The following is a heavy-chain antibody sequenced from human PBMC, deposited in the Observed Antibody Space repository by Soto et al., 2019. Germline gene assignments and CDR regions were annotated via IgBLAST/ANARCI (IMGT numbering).Heavy chain of an antibody. D-gene: IGHD1-1*01. J-gene: IGHJ4*02. V-gene: IGHV1-18*01. CDR2: ISAHNGNT. CDR3: ARGRYGDY. Sequence: QVHLVQSGAEVKKPGASVKVSCKGSGYAFTTYGITWVRQAPGQGLEWMGWISAHNGNTNYAQKLQGRVTVTRDTSPSTAYMELRSLRSDDRAVYYCARGRYGDYWGQGALVTVSS. CDR1: GYAFTTYG.